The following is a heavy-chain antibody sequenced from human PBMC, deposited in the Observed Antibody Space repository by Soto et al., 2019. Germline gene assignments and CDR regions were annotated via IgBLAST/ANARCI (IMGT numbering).Heavy chain of an antibody. Sequence: QVQLQESGPGLVKPSQTLSLTCSVSGGSITSGGFYWSWIRQHPGKGLEWIAYIFHSGSTDYNPSLKCRVIISADTSKNQFSLKLTSVTAADTAVYYCVRGGIAGNWFDPWGQGTLVTVSS. CDR2: IFHSGST. CDR3: VRGGIAGNWFDP. CDR1: GGSITSGGFY. D-gene: IGHD6-13*01. V-gene: IGHV4-31*03. J-gene: IGHJ5*02.